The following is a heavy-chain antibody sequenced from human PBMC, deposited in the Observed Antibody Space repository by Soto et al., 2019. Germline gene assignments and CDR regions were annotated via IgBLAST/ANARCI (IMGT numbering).Heavy chain of an antibody. Sequence: EVQLVESGGGLVQPGGSLRLSCAASGFTFSSYELNWVSQAPGKGLEWVSYISSSGSTIYYADSVKGRFTISRDNAKNSLYLQLNSLRAEDTAVYYCSRYIVGATSYFDDWGQGTLVTVSS. CDR3: SRYIVGATSYFDD. D-gene: IGHD1-26*01. CDR1: GFTFSSYE. V-gene: IGHV3-48*03. J-gene: IGHJ4*02. CDR2: ISSSGSTI.